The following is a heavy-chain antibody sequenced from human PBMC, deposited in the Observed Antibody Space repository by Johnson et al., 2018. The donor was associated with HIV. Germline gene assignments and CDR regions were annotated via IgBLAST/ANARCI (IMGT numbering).Heavy chain of an antibody. CDR1: GFTFSSYA. J-gene: IGHJ3*02. CDR2: INWNGGST. CDR3: ARARYSSDVDALDI. D-gene: IGHD6-19*01. V-gene: IGHV3-20*04. Sequence: VQLVESGGGVVQPGRSLRLSCAASGFTFSSYAMHWVRQAPGKGLEWVSGINWNGGSTGYADSLKGRFTISSDNAKNFLYLQMNSLRAEDTALYYCARARYSSDVDALDIWGQGTMVTVSS.